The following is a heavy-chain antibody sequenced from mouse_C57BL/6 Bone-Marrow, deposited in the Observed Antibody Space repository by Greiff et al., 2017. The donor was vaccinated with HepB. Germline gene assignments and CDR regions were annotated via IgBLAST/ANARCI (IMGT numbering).Heavy chain of an antibody. CDR3: ARGKLRLAY. CDR2: ISDGGSYT. V-gene: IGHV5-4*01. J-gene: IGHJ3*01. CDR1: GFTFSSYA. Sequence: EVQLVESGGGLVKPGGSLKLSCAASGFTFSSYAMSWVRQTPEKRLEWVATISDGGSYTYYPDNVKGRFTISRDTAKNHLYLQMSHLKSEDTAMYYCARGKLRLAYWGQGTLVTVSA. D-gene: IGHD2-4*01.